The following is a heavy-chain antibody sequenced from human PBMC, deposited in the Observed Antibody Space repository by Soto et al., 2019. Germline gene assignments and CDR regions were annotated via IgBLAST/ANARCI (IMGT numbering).Heavy chain of an antibody. D-gene: IGHD6-19*01. CDR3: ARGPSGWYGFDY. V-gene: IGHV3-74*01. CDR1: GFIISSNW. J-gene: IGHJ4*02. CDR2: INSDGSNT. Sequence: EVQLVESGGGLVQPGGSLRLSCADSGFIISSNWMHWVRQAPGKGLVWVSRINSDGSNTSYADSVKGRFTISRDNAKNTLYLQMNSLRAEDTAVYYCARGPSGWYGFDYWGQGTLVTVSS.